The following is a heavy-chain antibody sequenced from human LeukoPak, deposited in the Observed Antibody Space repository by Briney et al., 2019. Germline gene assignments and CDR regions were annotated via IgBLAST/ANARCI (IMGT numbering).Heavy chain of an antibody. CDR2: ISAYNGNT. V-gene: IGHV1-18*01. CDR1: GYTFTSYG. Sequence: AASVKVSCKASGYTFTSYGISWVRQAPGQGLEWMGWISAYNGNTNYAQKLQGRVTMTTDTSTSTAYMELRSLRSDDTAVYYCAREAYYYDSSGRGYYYYYMDVWGKGTTVTISS. CDR3: AREAYYYDSSGRGYYYYYMDV. D-gene: IGHD3-22*01. J-gene: IGHJ6*03.